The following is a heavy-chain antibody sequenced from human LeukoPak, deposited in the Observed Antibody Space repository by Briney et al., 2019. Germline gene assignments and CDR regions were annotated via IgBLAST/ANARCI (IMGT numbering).Heavy chain of an antibody. J-gene: IGHJ4*02. CDR2: INPSGGST. D-gene: IGHD6-13*01. CDR1: GYTFTSYY. V-gene: IGHV1-46*01. CDR3: ARWGSSWYGRFDY. Sequence: GASVTVSCKASGYTFTSYYMHWVRQAPGQGLEWMGIINPSGGSTSYAQKFQGRVTMTRDMSTSTVYMELSSLRSEDTAVYYCARWGSSWYGRFDYWGQGTLVTVSS.